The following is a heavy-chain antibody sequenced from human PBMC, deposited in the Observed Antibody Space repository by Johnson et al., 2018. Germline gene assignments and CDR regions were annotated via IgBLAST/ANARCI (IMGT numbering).Heavy chain of an antibody. J-gene: IGHJ6*03. CDR3: TRLGNFWSGYRYYYYMDV. V-gene: IGHV3-15*07. Sequence: VQLGQSGGGLVEPGGSLRLSCAASGFTFNNAWMNWVRQAPGKGLEWVGRLKTKTDGGTIDYAAPGKGRFTISRDDSKNTLDLQMNSLKTEETAVYYCTRLGNFWSGYRYYYYMDVWGKGTTVTVSS. CDR2: LKTKTDGGTI. D-gene: IGHD3-3*01. CDR1: GFTFNNAW.